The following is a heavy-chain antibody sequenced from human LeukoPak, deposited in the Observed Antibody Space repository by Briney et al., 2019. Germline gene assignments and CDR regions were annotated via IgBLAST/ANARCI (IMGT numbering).Heavy chain of an antibody. D-gene: IGHD3-3*01. J-gene: IGHJ4*02. Sequence: SETLSLTCTVSGGSISSFYWSWIRQPPGKGLEWVGYISYSGSTNHNPSLESRVTLSADTSKRQFSLKLRSVTAADTAVYYCARAHYDIWNGFYYFDYWGQGALVTVSS. CDR2: ISYSGST. V-gene: IGHV4-59*01. CDR1: GGSISSFY. CDR3: ARAHYDIWNGFYYFDY.